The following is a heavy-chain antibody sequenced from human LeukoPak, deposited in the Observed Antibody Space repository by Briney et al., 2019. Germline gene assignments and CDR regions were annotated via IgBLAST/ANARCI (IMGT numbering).Heavy chain of an antibody. D-gene: IGHD2-2*01. V-gene: IGHV3-30*18. CDR1: GFTFSSYG. Sequence: GGSLRLSCAASGFTFSSYGIHWVRQAPGKGLEWLAVMSYDGSNKYYADSVKGRFTISRDNSKNTLYLQMNSLRTEDTAAYYCAKDDSHQLLLGCFDCWGQGTLVTVSS. J-gene: IGHJ4*02. CDR2: MSYDGSNK. CDR3: AKDDSHQLLLGCFDC.